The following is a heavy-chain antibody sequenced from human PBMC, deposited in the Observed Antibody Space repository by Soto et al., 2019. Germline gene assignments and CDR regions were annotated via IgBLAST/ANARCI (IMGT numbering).Heavy chain of an antibody. CDR1: GFTFSDYY. Sequence: GGSLRLSCAGSGFTFSDYYITWIRRAPGKGLEWVSYINTLSSAIYYADSVKGRFTIPRDNAKNSVYLQMNSLRAEDTAVYYCARRLQWQLRPLDSWGRGTLVTVSS. CDR2: INTLSSAI. J-gene: IGHJ4*02. V-gene: IGHV3-11*01. D-gene: IGHD6-19*01. CDR3: ARRLQWQLRPLDS.